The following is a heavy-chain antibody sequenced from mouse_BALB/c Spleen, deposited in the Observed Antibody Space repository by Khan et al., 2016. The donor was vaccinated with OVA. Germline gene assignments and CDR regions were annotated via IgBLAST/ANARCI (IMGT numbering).Heavy chain of an antibody. Sequence: EVQLQESGPGLVKPSQSLSLTCTVTGYSITSGYGWNWIRQFPGNKLEWMGYISYSGSTNYNPSLKSGIPITRDTSKNQFFLQLNSVTTEDTATYYCARTARIKYWGQGTTLTVSS. CDR3: ARTARIKY. CDR1: GYSITSGYG. CDR2: ISYSGST. J-gene: IGHJ2*01. V-gene: IGHV3-2*02. D-gene: IGHD1-2*01.